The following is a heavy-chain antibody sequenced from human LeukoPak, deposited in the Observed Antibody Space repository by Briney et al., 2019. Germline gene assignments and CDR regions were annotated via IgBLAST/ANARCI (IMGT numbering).Heavy chain of an antibody. D-gene: IGHD3-3*02. J-gene: IGHJ4*02. CDR1: GFTFSSYA. CDR2: ISGSGDNT. V-gene: IGHV3-23*01. CDR3: AKDITSPFLEGYFDY. Sequence: GGSLRLSCAASGFTFSSYAMSWVRQAPGKGLEWVSAISGSGDNTYYADSVKGRFTISRDISRKTLHLQMNSLRADDTAVYYCAKDITSPFLEGYFDYWGQGTLVTVSS.